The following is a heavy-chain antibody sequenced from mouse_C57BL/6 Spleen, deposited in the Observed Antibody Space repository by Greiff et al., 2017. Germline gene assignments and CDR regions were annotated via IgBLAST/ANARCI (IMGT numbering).Heavy chain of an antibody. V-gene: IGHV1-18*01. CDR2: INPNNGGT. CDR1: GYTFTDYN. D-gene: IGHD2-4*01. Sequence: EVQRVESGPELVKPGASVKIPCKASGYTFTDYNMDWVKQSHGKSLEWIGDINPNNGGTIYNQKFKGKATLTVDKSSSTAYMELRSLTSEDTAVYYCARSRSTMIKYYFDYWGQGTTLTVSS. J-gene: IGHJ2*01. CDR3: ARSRSTMIKYYFDY.